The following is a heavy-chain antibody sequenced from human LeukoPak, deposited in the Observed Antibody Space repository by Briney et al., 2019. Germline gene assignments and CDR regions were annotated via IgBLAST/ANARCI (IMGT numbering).Heavy chain of an antibody. V-gene: IGHV3-23*01. D-gene: IGHD3-3*01. CDR1: GVNFMKIA. CDR3: ASERNDDFWRGYFSFDT. CDR2: LDGSGGTT. Sequence: GGSLRLSCVASGVNFMKIAMNWVRLTPEKGLEWVSALDGSGGTTYYAASVQGRFTISRDNAHSTVYLQMNNLRVEDTAIYYCASERNDDFWRGYFSFDTWGQGTRVTVSS. J-gene: IGHJ5*02.